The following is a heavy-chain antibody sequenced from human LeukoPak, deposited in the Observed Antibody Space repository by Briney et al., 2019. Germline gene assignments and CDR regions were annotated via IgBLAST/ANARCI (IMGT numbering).Heavy chain of an antibody. CDR1: GGSISSSSYY. V-gene: IGHV4-39*01. Sequence: SETLSLTCTVSGGSISSSSYYWGWIRQPPGKGLEWIGNIYYSGSTYYNPSLKSRVTISVDTSKNQFSLNLSSVTAADTAVYYCARLYYDSSGYYQICYFDYWGQGTLVTVSS. J-gene: IGHJ4*02. CDR2: IYYSGST. D-gene: IGHD3-22*01. CDR3: ARLYYDSSGYYQICYFDY.